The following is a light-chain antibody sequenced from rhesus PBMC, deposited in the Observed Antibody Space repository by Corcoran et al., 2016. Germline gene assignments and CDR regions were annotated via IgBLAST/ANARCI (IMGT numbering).Light chain of an antibody. V-gene: IGKV1-25*01. CDR3: QQHNSYPLT. J-gene: IGKJ4*01. Sequence: DIQMTQSPSSLSASVGDTVTITCRASQGISSYVAWYQQIPGKTPRLLIYKASTLQSWVPSRFSGSGSGTDFTLTISSLQTEDFATYYCQQHNSYPLTFGGGTKVEIK. CDR1: QGISSY. CDR2: KAS.